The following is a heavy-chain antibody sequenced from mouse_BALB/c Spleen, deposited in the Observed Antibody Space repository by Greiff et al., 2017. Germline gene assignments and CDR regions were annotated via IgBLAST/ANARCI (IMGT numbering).Heavy chain of an antibody. CDR3: ARLRLGAMDY. D-gene: IGHD2-12*01. Sequence: VQLQQSGAELVRPGVSVKISCKGSGYTFTDYAMHWVKQSHAKSLEWIGVISTYYGDASYNQKFKGKATMTVDKSSSTAYMELARLTSEDSAIYYCARLRLGAMDYWGQGTSVTVSS. V-gene: IGHV1S137*01. J-gene: IGHJ4*01. CDR2: ISTYYGDA. CDR1: GYTFTDYA.